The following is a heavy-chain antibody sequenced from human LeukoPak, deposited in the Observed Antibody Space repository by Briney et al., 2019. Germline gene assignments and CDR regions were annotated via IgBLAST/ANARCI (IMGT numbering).Heavy chain of an antibody. J-gene: IGHJ4*02. Sequence: GGSLRLSCAASGFTFSSCAMTWVRQAPGKGLEWVSSISGSGATTYHADSVKGRFTISRDNSNNTVYLQMNSLRAEDTAVYYCAKDQSRVGASDPFDYWGQGMQVGVSS. D-gene: IGHD1-26*01. CDR1: GFTFSSCA. CDR3: AKDQSRVGASDPFDY. V-gene: IGHV3-23*01. CDR2: ISGSGATT.